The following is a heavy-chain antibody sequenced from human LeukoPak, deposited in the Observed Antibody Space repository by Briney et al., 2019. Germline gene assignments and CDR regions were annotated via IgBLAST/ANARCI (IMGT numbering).Heavy chain of an antibody. CDR1: GFLFNDFW. CDR2: INEDGREK. Sequence: GGSLRLSCQASGFLFNDFWVSWVRQAPGKGLEWVANINEDGREKYYVDSVKGRFTISRDNTKNSLFLQMNSLRAEDTAVYYCAREYNDLWSGYYKAAPFDIWGQGTMVAVSS. CDR3: AREYNDLWSGYYKAAPFDI. J-gene: IGHJ3*02. D-gene: IGHD3-3*01. V-gene: IGHV3-7*01.